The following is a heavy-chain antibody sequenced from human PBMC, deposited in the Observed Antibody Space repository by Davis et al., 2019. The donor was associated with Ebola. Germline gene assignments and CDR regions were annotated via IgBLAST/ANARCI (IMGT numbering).Heavy chain of an antibody. CDR1: GFTFSSDS. CDR2: IGSSGIT. D-gene: IGHD5-24*01. V-gene: IGHV3-48*01. CDR3: VRGRWVGESPEGVDY. J-gene: IGHJ4*02. Sequence: GESLKISCAASGFTFSSDSFNWVRQAPGKGLEWVSYIGSSGITNYADSVKGRFTISRDNANNSVYRRMNSLRVEDTAVYYCVRGRWVGESPEGVDYWGQGTLVTVSA.